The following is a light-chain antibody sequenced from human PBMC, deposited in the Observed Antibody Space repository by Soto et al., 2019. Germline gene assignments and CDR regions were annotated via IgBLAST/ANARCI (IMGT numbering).Light chain of an antibody. Sequence: EIVMTQSPVTLSVSPGERVTLSCRASQSVSSNLAWYQQKPGRAPRLLIYGASSRATGIPDRFSGSGSGTDFSLTISRLEPEDFAVYYCQQYGSSPLTFGGGTKVDIK. V-gene: IGKV3-20*01. CDR2: GAS. CDR1: QSVSSN. J-gene: IGKJ4*01. CDR3: QQYGSSPLT.